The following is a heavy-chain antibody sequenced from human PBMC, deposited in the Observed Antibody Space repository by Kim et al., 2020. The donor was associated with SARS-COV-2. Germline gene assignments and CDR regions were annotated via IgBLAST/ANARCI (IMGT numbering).Heavy chain of an antibody. Sequence: SETLSLTCTVSGGSISSSSYYWGWIRQPPGKGLEWIGSIYYTGSTYYNPSLKSRVTISEDTSKNQFSLKLSSVTAADTAVYYCARHDRQWLEVSPQHCDFWGQGTVVTVST. CDR3: ARHDRQWLEVSPQHCDF. CDR1: GGSISSSSYY. CDR2: IYYTGST. V-gene: IGHV4-39*01. D-gene: IGHD2-8*01. J-gene: IGHJ4*02.